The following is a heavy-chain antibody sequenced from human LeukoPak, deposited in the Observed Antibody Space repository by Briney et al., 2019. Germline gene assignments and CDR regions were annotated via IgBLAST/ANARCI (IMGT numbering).Heavy chain of an antibody. Sequence: SVKLSCKASVGTFRSYAISCVPQARGKALEWMGKIISLFGTANCAQKFERRDTITTDESTSTPYMELRRLICGDTAVLYCASRELSDTAIGAFDIWGQGTMVTVSS. J-gene: IGHJ3*02. CDR3: ASRELSDTAIGAFDI. D-gene: IGHD5-18*01. CDR2: IISLFGTA. V-gene: IGHV1-69*05. CDR1: VGTFRSYA.